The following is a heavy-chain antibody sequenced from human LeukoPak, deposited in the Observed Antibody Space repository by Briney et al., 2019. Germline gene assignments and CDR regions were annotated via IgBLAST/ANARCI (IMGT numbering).Heavy chain of an antibody. Sequence: GESLQISCKGSGYSFTGYWIGWVRQMPGKGLEWMGIIYPGDSDTRYSPSFQGQVTISADKSISTAYLQWSSLKASDTAMYYCARSVYEGYYYGSGSPSDYWGQGTLVTVSS. CDR2: IYPGDSDT. CDR1: GYSFTGYW. D-gene: IGHD3-10*01. J-gene: IGHJ4*02. V-gene: IGHV5-51*01. CDR3: ARSVYEGYYYGSGSPSDY.